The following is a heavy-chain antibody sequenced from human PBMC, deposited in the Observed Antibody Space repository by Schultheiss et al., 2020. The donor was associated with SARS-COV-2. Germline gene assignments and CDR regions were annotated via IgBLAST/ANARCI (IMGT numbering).Heavy chain of an antibody. J-gene: IGHJ4*02. D-gene: IGHD6-19*01. CDR2: IWYDGSDK. V-gene: IGHV3-33*01. CDR1: GFTFSNYG. CDR3: ARDEQWLALDY. Sequence: GGSLRLSCAASGFTFSNYGMHWVRQAPGKGLEWVAIIWYDGSDKYYADSVKGRFTISRDNSKNTLYLQMNSLRAEDTAVYYCARDEQWLALDYWGQGTLVTVSS.